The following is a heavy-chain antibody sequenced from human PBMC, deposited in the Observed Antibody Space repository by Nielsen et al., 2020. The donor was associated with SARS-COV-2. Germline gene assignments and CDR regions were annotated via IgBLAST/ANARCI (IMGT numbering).Heavy chain of an antibody. CDR2: INHSGST. Sequence: SETLSLTCAVYGGSFSGYYWSWIRQPPGKGLEWIGEINHSGSTNYNPSLKSRVTISVDTSKNQFSLKLSSVTAADTAVYYCARPKYPLGAARKEYFQHWGQGTLVTVSS. V-gene: IGHV4-34*01. J-gene: IGHJ1*01. D-gene: IGHD6-6*01. CDR1: GGSFSGYY. CDR3: ARPKYPLGAARKEYFQH.